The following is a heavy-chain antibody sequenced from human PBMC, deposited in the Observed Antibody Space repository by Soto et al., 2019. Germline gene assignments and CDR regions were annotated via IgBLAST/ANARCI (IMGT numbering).Heavy chain of an antibody. CDR2: IYPGDSDT. Sequence: GESLKISCKGSGYSFTSYWIGWVRQMPGKGLEWMGIIYPGDSDTRYSPSFQGQVTISADKSISTAYLQWSSLKASDTAMYYCARIPGGIAAAGPAYDYWGQGTLVTVSS. V-gene: IGHV5-51*01. CDR1: GYSFTSYW. J-gene: IGHJ4*02. D-gene: IGHD6-13*01. CDR3: ARIPGGIAAAGPAYDY.